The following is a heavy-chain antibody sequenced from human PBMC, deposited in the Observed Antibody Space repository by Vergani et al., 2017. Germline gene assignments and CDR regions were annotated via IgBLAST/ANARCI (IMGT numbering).Heavy chain of an antibody. Sequence: QVQLVESGGGVVQPGRSLRLSCAASGFTFSSYAMHWVRQAPGKGLEWVAVIYSGGSTYYADSVKGRFTISRDNSKNTLYLQMNSLRAEDTAVYYCARDIVVVPADTYGMDVWGQGTTVTVSS. V-gene: IGHV3-30*14. CDR2: IYSGGST. CDR3: ARDIVVVPADTYGMDV. D-gene: IGHD2-2*01. CDR1: GFTFSSYA. J-gene: IGHJ6*02.